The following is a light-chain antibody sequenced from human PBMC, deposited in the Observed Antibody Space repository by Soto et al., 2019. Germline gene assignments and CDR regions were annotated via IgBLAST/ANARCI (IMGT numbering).Light chain of an antibody. CDR2: EVN. J-gene: IGLJ1*01. CDR1: SSDIGAYDY. Sequence: QSALTQPASLSGSPGQSITNSCTGTSSDIGAYDYVSWFQQHPGKAPKLMISEVNNRPSGVSNRFSGSKSGNTAYLTISGLQVEDEAEYFCLSFTTTSTHVFGTGTKVTVL. V-gene: IGLV2-14*01. CDR3: LSFTTTSTHV.